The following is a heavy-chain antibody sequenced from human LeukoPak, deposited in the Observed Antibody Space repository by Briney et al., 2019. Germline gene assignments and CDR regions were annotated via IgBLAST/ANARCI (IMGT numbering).Heavy chain of an antibody. Sequence: ASVKVSCKASGYTFTSYGISWVRQAPGQGLEWMGWISAYNGNTNYAQKLQGRVTMTTDTSTSTAYMELRSLRSDDTAVYYCARTIAAAAQGAFDYWGQGTLVTVSS. CDR2: ISAYNGNT. J-gene: IGHJ4*02. D-gene: IGHD6-13*01. CDR3: ARTIAAAAQGAFDY. CDR1: GYTFTSYG. V-gene: IGHV1-18*01.